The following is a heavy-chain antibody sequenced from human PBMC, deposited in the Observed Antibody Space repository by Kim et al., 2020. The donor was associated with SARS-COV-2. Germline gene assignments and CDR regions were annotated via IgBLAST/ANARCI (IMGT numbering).Heavy chain of an antibody. CDR3: ARHGGETTGWAFDY. D-gene: IGHD2-21*01. Sequence: YSPTVQGQGTSSADNSINTAYLQWSSLKASDTAMYYCARHGGETTGWAFDYWGQGTLVTVSS. J-gene: IGHJ4*02. V-gene: IGHV5-51*01.